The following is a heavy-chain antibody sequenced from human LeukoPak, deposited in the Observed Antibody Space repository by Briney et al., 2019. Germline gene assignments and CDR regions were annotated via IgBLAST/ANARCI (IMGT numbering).Heavy chain of an antibody. J-gene: IGHJ4*02. Sequence: GASVKVSCKASGYTFTGYYMHWVRQAPGQGLEWMGWINPNSGGTNYAQKFQGRVTMTRDTSISTAYMELSRLRSDDTAVYYCARVPLRGPIGGYDYWGQGTLVTVSS. CDR2: INPNSGGT. CDR3: ARVPLRGPIGGYDY. D-gene: IGHD3-16*01. V-gene: IGHV1-2*02. CDR1: GYTFTGYY.